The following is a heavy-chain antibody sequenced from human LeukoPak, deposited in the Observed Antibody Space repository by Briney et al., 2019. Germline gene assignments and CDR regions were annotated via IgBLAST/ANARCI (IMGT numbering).Heavy chain of an antibody. J-gene: IGHJ6*03. CDR1: GFTFSSYG. Sequence: GGSLRLSCAASGFTFSSYGMHWVRQAPGKGLEWVAFIRYDGSNKYYADSVKGRFTISRDNSKNTLYLQMNSLRAEDTAVYYCAKVSNPSGSYFYYYMDVWGKGTTVTISS. V-gene: IGHV3-30*02. CDR3: AKVSNPSGSYFYYYMDV. CDR2: IRYDGSNK. D-gene: IGHD1-26*01.